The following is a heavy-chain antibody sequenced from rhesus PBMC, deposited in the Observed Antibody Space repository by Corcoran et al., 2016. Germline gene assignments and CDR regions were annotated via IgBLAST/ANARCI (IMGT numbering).Heavy chain of an antibody. D-gene: IGHD7-45*01. V-gene: IGHV4-99*01. J-gene: IGHJ5-2*02. Sequence: QVQLQESGPGLVKPSETLSLTCTVSGYSISSGYYWGWIRQPPGKGREWIGYFGGRRGPHSYNPSLKSPVTISKDTSKNQFSLKLSSVSAADTAVYYCARRAANCNSLNVWGRGLLVTVSS. CDR3: ARRAANCNSLNV. CDR2: FGGRRGPH. CDR1: GYSISSGYY.